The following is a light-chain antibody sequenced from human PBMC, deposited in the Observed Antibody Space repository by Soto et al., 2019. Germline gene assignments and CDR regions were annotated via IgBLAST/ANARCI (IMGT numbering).Light chain of an antibody. V-gene: IGKV1-12*01. Sequence: DIQMTQSPSSVSASVGDRVTITCRASQDIGTWLAWYQQKPGKAPSLLIFAASILQGGVPSRFSGSGSGTHLTLNITSLQPEDFATYYCQQANRFPITFGQGTRLGIK. J-gene: IGKJ5*01. CDR2: AAS. CDR1: QDIGTW. CDR3: QQANRFPIT.